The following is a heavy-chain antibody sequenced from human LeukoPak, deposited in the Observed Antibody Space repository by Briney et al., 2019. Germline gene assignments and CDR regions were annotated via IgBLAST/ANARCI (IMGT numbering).Heavy chain of an antibody. Sequence: ASVKVSCKASGYTITGYYMHWVRQAPGQGLEWMGWVNANNDGSIYAQKFQGRVTMTRDTSINTAYMELSRLRSDDTAVYYCARKRGVGVDTNAFDMWGQGTMVTVSS. D-gene: IGHD3-3*01. V-gene: IGHV1-2*02. J-gene: IGHJ3*02. CDR1: GYTITGYY. CDR3: ARKRGVGVDTNAFDM. CDR2: VNANNDGS.